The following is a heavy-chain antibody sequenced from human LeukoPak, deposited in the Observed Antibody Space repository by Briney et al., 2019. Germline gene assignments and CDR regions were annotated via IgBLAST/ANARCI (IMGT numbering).Heavy chain of an antibody. V-gene: IGHV3-30*18. CDR2: ISYVGSNK. D-gene: IGHD3-10*01. CDR3: AKDAAGFGELLTYYYYGMDV. J-gene: IGHJ6*02. CDR1: GFTFSSYG. Sequence: GGSLRLSCAASGFTFSSYGMHWVRQAPGKGLEWVAVISYVGSNKYYADSVKGRFTISRDNSKNTLYLQMNSLRAEDTAVYYCAKDAAGFGELLTYYYYGMDVWGQGTTVTVSS.